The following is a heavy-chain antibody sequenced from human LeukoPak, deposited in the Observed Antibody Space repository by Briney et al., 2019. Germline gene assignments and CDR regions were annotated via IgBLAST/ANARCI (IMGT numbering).Heavy chain of an antibody. D-gene: IGHD3-22*01. J-gene: IGHJ3*02. Sequence: SETLSLTCTVSGGSISSSSYYWGWIRQPPGKGLEWIGSIYYSGSTYYNPSLKSRVTISVDTSKNQFSLKLSSVTAADTAVYYCARDFIPDNYYDSPGAFDIWGQGTMVTVSS. CDR3: ARDFIPDNYYDSPGAFDI. CDR2: IYYSGST. V-gene: IGHV4-39*07. CDR1: GGSISSSSYY.